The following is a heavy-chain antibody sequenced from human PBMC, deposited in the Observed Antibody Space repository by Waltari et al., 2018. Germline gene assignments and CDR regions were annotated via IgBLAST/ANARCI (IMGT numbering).Heavy chain of an antibody. CDR3: ASHDFSKSAVGY. Sequence: QVQLQESGPGLVKPSETLSLTCTVSGGPISSYSWNWIRQPSGKGLEWVGRIRPSGGTDYSPSLKSRVTVSKDTSKNQVSLRLTSVTAADSAMYYCASHDFSKSAVGYWGQGTLVTVSS. J-gene: IGHJ4*02. D-gene: IGHD4-4*01. V-gene: IGHV4-4*07. CDR2: IRPSGGT. CDR1: GGPISSYS.